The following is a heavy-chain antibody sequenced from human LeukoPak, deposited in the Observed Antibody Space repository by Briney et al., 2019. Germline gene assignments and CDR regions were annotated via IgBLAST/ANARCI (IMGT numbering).Heavy chain of an antibody. D-gene: IGHD3-16*01. Sequence: ASVKVSCKASGYTFTMYYIHWVRQAPGQGLEWMGVINPADGATTYAQRFQGRVTMTRDMSTTTVYMDLRGLRSEDTAVYFCARVQRGGLSANVGGLFASYYTYYYMDVWGRGTTVTVSS. V-gene: IGHV1-46*01. CDR1: GYTFTMYY. CDR3: ARVQRGGLSANVGGLFASYYTYYYMDV. CDR2: INPADGAT. J-gene: IGHJ6*03.